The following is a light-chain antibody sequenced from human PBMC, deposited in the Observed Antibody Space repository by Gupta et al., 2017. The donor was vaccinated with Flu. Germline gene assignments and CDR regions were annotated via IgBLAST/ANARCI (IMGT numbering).Light chain of an antibody. CDR3: HHVAGSPT. Sequence: VLTQSPDTLAASLGENATVSCTAGQTIHGNPIAWYHQKSGQPPRLLIYGISHKPSGVSDRFIGGGSGTDFTLTITRVEPGDSGVYFWHHVAGSPTFGAGTK. J-gene: IGKJ4*01. CDR2: GIS. CDR1: QTIHGNP. V-gene: IGKV3-20*01.